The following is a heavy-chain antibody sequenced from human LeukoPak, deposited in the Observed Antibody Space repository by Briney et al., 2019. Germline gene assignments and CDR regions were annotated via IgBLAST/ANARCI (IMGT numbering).Heavy chain of an antibody. J-gene: IGHJ4*02. Sequence: ASVKVSCKASGYTFTSYGISWVRQAPGQGLEWMGCISAYNGNTNYAQKFQGRVTMTRDTSISTAYMELSRLRSDDTAVYYCARGIAVAGRHLKMGYWGQGTLVTVSS. D-gene: IGHD6-19*01. CDR2: ISAYNGNT. V-gene: IGHV1-18*01. CDR1: GYTFTSYG. CDR3: ARGIAVAGRHLKMGY.